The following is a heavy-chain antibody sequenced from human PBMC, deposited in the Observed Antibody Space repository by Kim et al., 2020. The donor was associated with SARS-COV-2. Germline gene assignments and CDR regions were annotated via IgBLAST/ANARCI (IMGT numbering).Heavy chain of an antibody. D-gene: IGHD6-13*01. CDR1: GGSISSSSYY. J-gene: IGHJ5*02. CDR2: IYYSGST. V-gene: IGHV4-39*07. CDR3: ARERRVAADENWFDP. Sequence: SETLSLTCTVSGGSISSSSYYWGWIRQPPGKGLEWIGSIYYSGSTYYNPSLKSRVTISVDTSKNQFSLKLSSVTAADTAVYYCARERRVAADENWFDPWG.